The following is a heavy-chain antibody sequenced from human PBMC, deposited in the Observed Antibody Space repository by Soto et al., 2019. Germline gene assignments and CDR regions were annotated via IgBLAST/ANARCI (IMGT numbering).Heavy chain of an antibody. CDR3: ARTWGDLDY. CDR2: MNPNSGYT. Sequence: QVQLVQSGPEVKKPGASVKVSCKASGYSFTRYDINWVRQATGQGLEWMGWMNPNSGYTGYAQRFQGRVTMTRDTSISTAYMELSSLRSEDTAVYYCARTWGDLDYWGQGTLVTVSS. CDR1: GYSFTRYD. D-gene: IGHD3-16*01. J-gene: IGHJ4*02. V-gene: IGHV1-8*01.